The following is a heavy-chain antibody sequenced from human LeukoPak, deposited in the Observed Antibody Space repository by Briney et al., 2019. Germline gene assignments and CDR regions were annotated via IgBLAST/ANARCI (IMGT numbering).Heavy chain of an antibody. J-gene: IGHJ4*02. Sequence: GASLRLSCAASGFIFSNYAMSWVRQAPGKGLEWVSAITGSGDTTYYADSVKGRFTISRGNSKNTLYVEMNTLRAEDTAVYYCAKWGDYDILTGYYVSDFWGQGTLVTVSS. CDR1: GFIFSNYA. CDR2: ITGSGDTT. CDR3: AKWGDYDILTGYYVSDF. D-gene: IGHD3-9*01. V-gene: IGHV3-23*01.